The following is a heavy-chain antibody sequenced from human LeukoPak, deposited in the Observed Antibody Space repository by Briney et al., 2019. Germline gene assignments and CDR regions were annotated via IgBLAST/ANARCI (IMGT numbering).Heavy chain of an antibody. V-gene: IGHV1-18*01. Sequence: ASVKVSCKASGYTFTSYGISWVRQAPGQGFEWMGWISAYNGNTNYAQKLQGRVTMTTDTSTSTAYMELRSLRSDDTAVYYCARTARRYYDILTGSDKGDNWFDPWGQGTLVTVSS. CDR2: ISAYNGNT. J-gene: IGHJ5*02. CDR1: GYTFTSYG. CDR3: ARTARRYYDILTGSDKGDNWFDP. D-gene: IGHD3-9*01.